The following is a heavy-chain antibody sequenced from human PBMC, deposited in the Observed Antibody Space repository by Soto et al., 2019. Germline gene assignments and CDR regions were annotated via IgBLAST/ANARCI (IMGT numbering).Heavy chain of an antibody. CDR2: ISYDESNK. Sequence: QVQLVESGGGVVQPGRSLRLSCAASGFTFSSYGMHWVRQAPGKGLEWVAVISYDESNKYYADSVKGRFTISRENSKNTLYLQMNRLRAEDTAVYYCTKGVVVITSYFQHWGQGTLVTVSS. CDR3: TKGVVVITSYFQH. D-gene: IGHD3-22*01. CDR1: GFTFSSYG. V-gene: IGHV3-30*18. J-gene: IGHJ1*01.